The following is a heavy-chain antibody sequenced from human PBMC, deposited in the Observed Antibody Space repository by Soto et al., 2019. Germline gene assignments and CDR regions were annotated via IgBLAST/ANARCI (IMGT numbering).Heavy chain of an antibody. CDR2: ISSSGSTI. D-gene: IGHD2-2*01. J-gene: IGHJ6*02. CDR1: GFTFSDYY. Sequence: QVQLVESGGGLVKPGGSLRLSCAASGFTFSDYYMSWIRQAPGKGLEWGSYISSSGSTIYYADSVKGRFTISRDNAKNSLYLQMNSLRAEDTAVYYCASWCISTSCQGYYYYYGMDVWGQGTTVTVSS. CDR3: ASWCISTSCQGYYYYYGMDV. V-gene: IGHV3-11*01.